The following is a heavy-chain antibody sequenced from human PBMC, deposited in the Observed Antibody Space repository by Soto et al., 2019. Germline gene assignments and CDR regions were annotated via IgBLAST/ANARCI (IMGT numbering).Heavy chain of an antibody. Sequence: QVQLVQSGAEVKKPGASVKVSCKASGYTFTSYGISWVRQAPGQGLEWMGWINPYNGNTNYAQKLQGRVTMTTDTSTHTAYMERRSLRSDDTAVYYWARDWLGIDYWGQGTLVTVSS. V-gene: IGHV1-18*01. D-gene: IGHD3-10*01. CDR1: GYTFTSYG. CDR3: ARDWLGIDY. CDR2: INPYNGNT. J-gene: IGHJ4*02.